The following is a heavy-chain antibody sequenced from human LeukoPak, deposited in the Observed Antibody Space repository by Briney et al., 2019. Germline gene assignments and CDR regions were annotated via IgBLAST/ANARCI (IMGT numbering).Heavy chain of an antibody. V-gene: IGHV3-64*01. J-gene: IGHJ4*02. D-gene: IGHD6-19*01. CDR1: GFTLSSYA. CDR3: ARDYSTGWYYFDC. CDR2: ISSNGGST. Sequence: GGSLRLSCAASGFTLSSYAMHWVRQAPGMGLEYVSGISSNGGSTYYSNSVKGRFTISRDNSKNTLYLQMGSLTAEDMAVYYCARDYSTGWYYFDCWGQGTLVTVSS.